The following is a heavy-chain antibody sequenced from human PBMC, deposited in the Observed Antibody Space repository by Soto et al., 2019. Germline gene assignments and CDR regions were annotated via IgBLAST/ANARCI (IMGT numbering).Heavy chain of an antibody. J-gene: IGHJ4*02. CDR3: AKDRVGGFDY. D-gene: IGHD2-15*01. V-gene: IGHV3-23*01. Sequence: EVQLLESGGLLIHRGVSVRLPCAASGLIFHIYPMLWVRGARGKGLEWVSAISGSGGSTYYADSVKGRFTISRDNSKNTLYLQMNSLRAEDTAVYYCAKDRVGGFDYWGQGTLVTVSS. CDR1: GLIFHIYP. CDR2: ISGSGGST.